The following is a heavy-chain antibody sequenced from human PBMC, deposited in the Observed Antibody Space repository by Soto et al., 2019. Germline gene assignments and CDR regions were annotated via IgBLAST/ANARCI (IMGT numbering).Heavy chain of an antibody. V-gene: IGHV1-69*06. CDR3: ARSPELRQYYFDY. CDR1: GGTFSSYA. J-gene: IGHJ4*02. D-gene: IGHD1-26*01. Sequence: GASVKVSCKASGGTFSSYAISRVRQAPGQGLEWMGGIIPIFGTANYAQKFQGRVTITADKSTSTAYMEPSSLRSEDTAVYYCARSPELRQYYFDYWGQGTLVTVSS. CDR2: IIPIFGTA.